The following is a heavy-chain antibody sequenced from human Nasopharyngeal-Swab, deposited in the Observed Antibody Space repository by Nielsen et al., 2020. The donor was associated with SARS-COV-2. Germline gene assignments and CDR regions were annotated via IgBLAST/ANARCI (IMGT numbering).Heavy chain of an antibody. V-gene: IGHV3-48*01. D-gene: IGHD1-7*01. CDR2: ISSSTV. Sequence: VRQMPGKGLEWVSYISSSTVYYADSVKGRFTISRDNAKNSLYLQMNSLRAEDTAVYYCARDIITGTIVGAFDIWGQGTMVTVSS. CDR3: ARDIITGTIVGAFDI. J-gene: IGHJ3*02.